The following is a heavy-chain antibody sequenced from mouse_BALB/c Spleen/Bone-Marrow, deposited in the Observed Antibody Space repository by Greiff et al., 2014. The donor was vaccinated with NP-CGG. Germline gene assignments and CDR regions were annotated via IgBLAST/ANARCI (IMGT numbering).Heavy chain of an antibody. D-gene: IGHD2-1*01. V-gene: IGHV1S81*02. J-gene: IGHJ4*01. Sequence: QVQLQQSGDELVKPGASVKLSCMASGFTFTSYWIHWVKQRPGQGPEWIGEINPGNGRTNYNEKFKSKATLTEDKSSSTAYMQLSSLTSEDSAVYYCARDGNYRYAMDYWGQGTSVTVSS. CDR3: ARDGNYRYAMDY. CDR1: GFTFTSYW. CDR2: INPGNGRT.